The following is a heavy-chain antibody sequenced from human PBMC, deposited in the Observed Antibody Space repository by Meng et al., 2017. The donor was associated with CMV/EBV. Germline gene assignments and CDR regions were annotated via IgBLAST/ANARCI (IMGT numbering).Heavy chain of an antibody. CDR2: INPNSGGT. CDR3: ARDRHMVRGVIGRREGMDV. Sequence: ASVKVSCKASGYTFTGYYMHWVRQAPGQGLEWMGWINPNSGGTKYAQKFQGRVTMTRDTSISTAYMELSRLRSDDTAVYYCARDRHMVRGVIGRREGMDVWGQGTTVTVSS. J-gene: IGHJ6*02. D-gene: IGHD3-10*01. CDR1: GYTFTGYY. V-gene: IGHV1-2*02.